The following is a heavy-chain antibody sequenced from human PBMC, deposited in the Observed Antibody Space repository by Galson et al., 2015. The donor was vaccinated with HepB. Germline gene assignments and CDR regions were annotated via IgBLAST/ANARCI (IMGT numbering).Heavy chain of an antibody. D-gene: IGHD3-9*01. Sequence: SCKASGYTFTSYYMHWVRQAPGQGLEWMGIINPSGGSTSYAQKFQGRVTMTRDTSTSTVYMELSSLRSEDTAVYYCARAHDDILTGNILGHYDWFDPWGQGTLVTVSS. J-gene: IGHJ5*02. CDR3: ARAHDDILTGNILGHYDWFDP. CDR2: INPSGGST. CDR1: GYTFTSYY. V-gene: IGHV1-46*03.